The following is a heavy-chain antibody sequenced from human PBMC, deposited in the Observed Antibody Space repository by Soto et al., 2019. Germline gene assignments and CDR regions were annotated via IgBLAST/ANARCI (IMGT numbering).Heavy chain of an antibody. CDR3: AREWSAAGHFYGMDV. CDR1: GYTFTSYD. CDR2: MNTNSDDT. J-gene: IGHJ6*02. D-gene: IGHD6-13*01. Sequence: ASAKVSCKTSGYTFTSYDINWVRQAPGQGLEWVGWMNTNSDDTRSAQKFRGRLTLTRDKSMRAVYMKLSNLRPDDTAVYYCAREWSAAGHFYGMDVWSQGTTVTVSS. V-gene: IGHV1-8*01.